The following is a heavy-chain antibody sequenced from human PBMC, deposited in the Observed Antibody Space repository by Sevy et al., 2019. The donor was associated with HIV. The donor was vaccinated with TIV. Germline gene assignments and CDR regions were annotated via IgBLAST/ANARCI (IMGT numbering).Heavy chain of an antibody. D-gene: IGHD3-22*01. CDR2: RSYDGSNK. V-gene: IGHV3-30*04. CDR1: GFTFNSYR. J-gene: IGHJ1*01. CDR3: ARPSGSSGYYDFQH. Sequence: GESLKISCAASGFTFNSYRMHWVRQAPGKGLEWVAFRSYDGSNKYYADSVKGRFTISRDISRNTLYLQMNSLRPEDTALYYCARPSGSSGYYDFQHWGQGTLVTVSS.